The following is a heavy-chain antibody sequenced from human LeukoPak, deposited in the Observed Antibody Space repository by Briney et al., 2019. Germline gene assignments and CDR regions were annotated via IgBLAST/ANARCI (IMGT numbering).Heavy chain of an antibody. V-gene: IGHV1-69*04. CDR2: IIPILGIA. J-gene: IGHJ6*03. Sequence: SVKVSSKASGGTFSSYTISWVRQAPGQGLEWMGRIIPILGIANYAQKFQGRVTVTADKSTSTAYMELSSLRSEDTAVYNCAREIRYYYYMDVWGKGTTVTVSS. CDR1: GGTFSSYT. CDR3: AREIRYYYYMDV.